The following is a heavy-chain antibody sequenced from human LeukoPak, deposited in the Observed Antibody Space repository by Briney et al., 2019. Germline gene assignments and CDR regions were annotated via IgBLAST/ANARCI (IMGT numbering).Heavy chain of an antibody. CDR2: IRSSSSTI. CDR3: ARVDYSNYLLIYYYYYMDV. Sequence: QPGGSLRLSCAASGFTFSSYSMNWVRQAPGKGLEWVSYIRSSSSTIYYADSVKGRFTISRDNAKNSLYLQMNSLRAEDTAVYYCARVDYSNYLLIYYYYYMDVWGKGTTVTVSS. CDR1: GFTFSSYS. J-gene: IGHJ6*03. V-gene: IGHV3-48*01. D-gene: IGHD4-11*01.